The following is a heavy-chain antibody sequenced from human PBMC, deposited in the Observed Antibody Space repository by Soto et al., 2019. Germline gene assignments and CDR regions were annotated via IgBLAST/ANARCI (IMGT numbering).Heavy chain of an antibody. Sequence: QEQLVESGGGAVQPGRSLRLSCTASGFSFSSYDMHWVRQAPGEGLEWVSAMSFDGSYKHYADSVKGRFTISRDNSENTLYLQMNGLGPEDRAVYFCARGMIRGVVYYGVEVWGQGTTVTVS. D-gene: IGHD3-10*01. J-gene: IGHJ6*02. CDR3: ARGMIRGVVYYGVEV. CDR2: MSFDGSYK. V-gene: IGHV3-30*03. CDR1: GFSFSSYD.